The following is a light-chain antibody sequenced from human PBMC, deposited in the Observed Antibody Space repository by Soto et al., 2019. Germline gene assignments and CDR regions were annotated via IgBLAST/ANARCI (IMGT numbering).Light chain of an antibody. Sequence: QSALTQPASVSGSPGQSITISCTGTSSDVGGYNYVSWYQQHPGKAPTVMIYEVSKRPSGVSNRFSASKSGNTASLTISGLQAEDEADYYCSSYTSISTRVFGTGTKVTVL. CDR1: SSDVGGYNY. CDR3: SSYTSISTRV. V-gene: IGLV2-14*01. J-gene: IGLJ1*01. CDR2: EVS.